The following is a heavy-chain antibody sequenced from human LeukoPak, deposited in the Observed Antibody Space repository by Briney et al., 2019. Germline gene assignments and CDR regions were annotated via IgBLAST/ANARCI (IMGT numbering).Heavy chain of an antibody. Sequence: PGGSLRLSCAASGFTFSSYAMHWVRQAPGKGLEWVAVISYDGSNKYYADSVKGRFTISRDNSKNTLYLQMNSLRAEDTAVYYCARGYCSGGTCYARRVPDKNWFDPWGQGSLVTVSS. CDR1: GFTFSSYA. CDR2: ISYDGSNK. D-gene: IGHD2-15*01. J-gene: IGHJ5*02. V-gene: IGHV3-30*14. CDR3: ARGYCSGGTCYARRVPDKNWFDP.